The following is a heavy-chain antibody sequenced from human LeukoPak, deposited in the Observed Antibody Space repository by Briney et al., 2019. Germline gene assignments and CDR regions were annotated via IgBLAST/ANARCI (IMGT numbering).Heavy chain of an antibody. Sequence: GGSLRLSCLSSGFTFSSYGMHWVRQAPGKGLDWVSYISSGGDTTYYADSVKGRFTISRDNAKNSLYLQMNSLRAEDTAVYYCARDNYDTGGYYFDWGQGTLVTVSS. D-gene: IGHD3-22*01. V-gene: IGHV3-48*03. CDR3: ARDNYDTGGYYFD. CDR2: ISSGGDTT. J-gene: IGHJ4*02. CDR1: GFTFSSYG.